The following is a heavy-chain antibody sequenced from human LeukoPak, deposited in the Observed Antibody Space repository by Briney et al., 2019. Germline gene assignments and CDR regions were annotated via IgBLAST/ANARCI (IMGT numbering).Heavy chain of an antibody. D-gene: IGHD6-19*01. CDR1: GFTFSSYG. CDR2: IWYDGSNK. CDR3: ARDPMSWDSSGY. V-gene: IGHV3-33*08. Sequence: GGSLRLSCAASGFTFSSYGMHWVRQAPGKGLEWVAVIWYDGSNKYYADSVKGRFTISRDNSKNTLYLQMNSLRAEDTAVYYCARDPMSWDSSGYWGQGTLVTVSS. J-gene: IGHJ4*02.